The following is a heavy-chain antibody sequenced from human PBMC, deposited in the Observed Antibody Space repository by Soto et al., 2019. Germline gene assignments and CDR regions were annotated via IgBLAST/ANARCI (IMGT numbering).Heavy chain of an antibody. D-gene: IGHD3-22*01. CDR1: GGSISSGGYY. CDR3: ARNSLNSSGYYYAY. J-gene: IGHJ4*02. Sequence: SETLSLTCTVSGGSISSGGYYWSWIRQHPGKGLEWIGYIYYSGSTYYKPSLKSRVTISVDTSKNQFSLKLSSVTAADTAVYYCARNSLNSSGYYYAYWGQGTLVTVSS. CDR2: IYYSGST. V-gene: IGHV4-31*03.